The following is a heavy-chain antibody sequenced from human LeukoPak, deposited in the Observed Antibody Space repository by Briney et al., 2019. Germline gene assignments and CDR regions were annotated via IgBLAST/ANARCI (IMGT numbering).Heavy chain of an antibody. CDR1: GGSISSSSYY. CDR2: IYYSGRT. D-gene: IGHD4-17*01. CDR3: ARLLYGDPINFDY. Sequence: SETLSLTCTVSGGSISSSSYYWRWIRQPPGKGLERIGSIYYSGRTYYNPSLKSRVTISADTSKNQFSLKLSSVTAPDTAVYYRARLLYGDPINFDYWGQGTLVTVSS. V-gene: IGHV4-39*01. J-gene: IGHJ4*02.